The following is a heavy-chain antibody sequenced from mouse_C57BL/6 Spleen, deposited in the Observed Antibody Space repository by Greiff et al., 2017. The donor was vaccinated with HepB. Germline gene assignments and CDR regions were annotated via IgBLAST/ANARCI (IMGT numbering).Heavy chain of an antibody. J-gene: IGHJ2*01. Sequence: VQLQQSGAELARPGASVKLSCKASGYTFTSYGISWVKQRTGQGLEWIGEIYPRSGNTYYNEKFKGKATLTADKSSSTAYMELRSLTHEYSAFFFCARGLPRLYFDYWGQGTTLTVSS. V-gene: IGHV1-81*01. CDR1: GYTFTSYG. CDR2: IYPRSGNT. CDR3: ARGLPRLYFDY.